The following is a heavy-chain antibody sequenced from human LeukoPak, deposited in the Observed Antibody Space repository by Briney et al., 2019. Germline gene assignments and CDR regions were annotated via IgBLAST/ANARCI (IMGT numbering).Heavy chain of an antibody. D-gene: IGHD3-3*01. CDR2: ISAYNGNT. V-gene: IGHV1-18*01. CDR1: GYTFTSYG. J-gene: IGHJ6*02. Sequence: GASVKVSCKASGYTFTSYGISWVRQAPGQGLEWMGWISAYNGNTNYAQKLQGRVTMTTDTSTSTAYMEPRSLRSDDTAVYYCARDPSSIFGVVLNYYYGMDVWGQGTTVTVSS. CDR3: ARDPSSIFGVVLNYYYGMDV.